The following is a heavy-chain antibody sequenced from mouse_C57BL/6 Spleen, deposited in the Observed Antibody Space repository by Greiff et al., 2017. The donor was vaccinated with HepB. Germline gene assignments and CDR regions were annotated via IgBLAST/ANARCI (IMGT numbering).Heavy chain of an antibody. V-gene: IGHV1-61*01. J-gene: IGHJ4*01. CDR2: IYPSDSET. Sequence: QVQLQQPGAELVRPGSSVKLSCKASGYTFTSYWMDWVKQRPGQGLEWIGNIYPSDSETHYNQKFKDKATLTVDKSSSTAYMQLSSLTSEDSAVYYCARADYDYAMDYWGQGTSVTVSS. CDR3: ARADYDYAMDY. D-gene: IGHD2-4*01. CDR1: GYTFTSYW.